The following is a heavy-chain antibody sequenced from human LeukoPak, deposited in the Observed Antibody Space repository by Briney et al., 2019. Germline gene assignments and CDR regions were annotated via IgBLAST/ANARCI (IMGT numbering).Heavy chain of an antibody. CDR3: ARDSGPLFDP. V-gene: IGHV3-21*01. CDR2: ISTSNTFI. D-gene: IGHD7-27*01. CDR1: GFTFNSYA. Sequence: PGGSLRLSCAASGFTFNSYALSWVRQAPGKGLEWVSSISTSNTFIYYADSVKGRFTISRDNANNSLYLQMNDLRVEDTAVYYCARDSGPLFDPWGHGTLVTVSS. J-gene: IGHJ5*02.